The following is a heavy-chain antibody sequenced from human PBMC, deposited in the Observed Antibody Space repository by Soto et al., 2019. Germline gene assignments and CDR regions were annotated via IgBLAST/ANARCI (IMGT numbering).Heavy chain of an antibody. J-gene: IGHJ4*02. CDR3: ARDPKAYYYGSVLFDY. V-gene: IGHV3-30-3*01. D-gene: IGHD3-10*01. CDR2: ISYDGSNK. CDR1: GFTFSSYA. Sequence: GGSLRLSCAASGFTFSSYAMHWVRQAPGKGLEWVAVISYDGSNKYYADSVKGRFTISRDNSKNTLYLQMNSLRAEDTAVYYCARDPKAYYYGSVLFDYWGQGTLVTVSS.